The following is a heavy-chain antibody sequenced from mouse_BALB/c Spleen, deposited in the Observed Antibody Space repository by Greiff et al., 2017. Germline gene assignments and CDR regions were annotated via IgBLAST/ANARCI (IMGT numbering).Heavy chain of an antibody. D-gene: IGHD1-1*01. V-gene: IGHV1-63*02. CDR3: ARSYGSSYGAMDY. CDR2: IYPGGGYT. Sequence: QVQLQQSGAELVRPGTSVKISCKASGYTFTNYWLGWVKQRPGHGLEWIGDIYPGGGYTNYNEKFKGKATLTADTSSSTAYMQLSSLTSEDAAVCVCARSYGSSYGAMDYWGQGTSVTVAA. CDR1: GYTFTNYW. J-gene: IGHJ4*01.